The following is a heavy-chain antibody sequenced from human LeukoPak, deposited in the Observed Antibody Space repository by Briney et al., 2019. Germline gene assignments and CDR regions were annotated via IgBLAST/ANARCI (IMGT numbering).Heavy chain of an antibody. D-gene: IGHD3-22*01. CDR3: ARELQPTVYYYDSSGCFDY. CDR2: IYTSGST. Sequence: SETLSLTCTVSGDSISSTNYYWGWIRQPPGKGLEWIGRIYTSGSTNYNPSLKSRVTMSVDTSKNQFSLKLSSVTAADTAVYYCARELQPTVYYYDSSGCFDYWGQGTLVTVSS. J-gene: IGHJ4*02. V-gene: IGHV4-39*07. CDR1: GDSISSTNYY.